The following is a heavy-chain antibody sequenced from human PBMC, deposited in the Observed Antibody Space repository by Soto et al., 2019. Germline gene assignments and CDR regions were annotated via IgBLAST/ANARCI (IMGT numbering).Heavy chain of an antibody. CDR1: GGSFSGYY. D-gene: IGHD2-2*02. V-gene: IGHV4-34*12. CDR2: IIHTGST. J-gene: IGHJ4*02. Sequence: SETLSLTCAVYGGSFSGYYWTWIRQPPGKGLEWIGEIIHTGSTSYSPSLKSRVTISIDTSKNQFFLKLSSVTAADTAVYYCARVGSGYTETFDYWGQGTLVTSPQ. CDR3: ARVGSGYTETFDY.